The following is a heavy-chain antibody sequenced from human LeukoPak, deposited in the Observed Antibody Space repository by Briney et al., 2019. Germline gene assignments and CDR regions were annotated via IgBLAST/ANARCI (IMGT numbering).Heavy chain of an antibody. Sequence: GGSLRLSCAASGFTFRNCWMFWVRQAPGKGLVWVSRLNNDGGNKNYADSVKGRFTISRDNAKNTLYLQINSLRADDATVYYCVRDGSSWSFDYWGQGALVTVSS. CDR2: LNNDGGNK. J-gene: IGHJ4*02. D-gene: IGHD6-13*01. V-gene: IGHV3-74*01. CDR3: VRDGSSWSFDY. CDR1: GFTFRNCW.